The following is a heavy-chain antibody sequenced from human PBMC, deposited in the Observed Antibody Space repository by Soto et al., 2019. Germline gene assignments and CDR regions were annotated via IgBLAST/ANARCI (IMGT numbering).Heavy chain of an antibody. CDR3: AIVSNSENYGDY. J-gene: IGHJ4*02. V-gene: IGHV3-23*01. CDR2: ISGSGAHT. Sequence: EVQLLESGGDLVQPGGSLRLSCAASGFTFSSCAMTWVRQVPGMGLDWVSSISGSGAHTYYTDSVKGRFTISRDNSKNTLYLQMNSLRAEDTAIYYCAIVSNSENYGDYWGRGTLVTVSS. CDR1: GFTFSSCA. D-gene: IGHD1-26*01.